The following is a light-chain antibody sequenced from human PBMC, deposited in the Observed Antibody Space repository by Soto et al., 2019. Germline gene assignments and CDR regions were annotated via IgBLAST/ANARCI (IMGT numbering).Light chain of an antibody. CDR2: GAS. CDR3: QQYNNWPRT. J-gene: IGKJ1*01. Sequence: EIVMTQSPATLSVSPGERATLSCRASQSVSSNLAWYRQKPGQAPRLLIYGASTSATGIPARFSGSGSGTEFTLTISSLQSEDFAVYYCQQYNNWPRTFGQGTKVESK. V-gene: IGKV3-15*01. CDR1: QSVSSN.